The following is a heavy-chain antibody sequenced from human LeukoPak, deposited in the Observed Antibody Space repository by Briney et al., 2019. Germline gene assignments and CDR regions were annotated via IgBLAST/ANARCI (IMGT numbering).Heavy chain of an antibody. CDR2: MYYSENT. V-gene: IGHV4-39*01. J-gene: IGHJ3*02. CDR3: ASTLKVGDDAFDI. Sequence: WIRQPPGKGLEWIGSMYYSENTYYNPSLKGRVTIFVDTSKNVFSLKMRSVTAADTAVYYCASTLKVGDDAFDIWGQGTMVTVSS. D-gene: IGHD1-26*01.